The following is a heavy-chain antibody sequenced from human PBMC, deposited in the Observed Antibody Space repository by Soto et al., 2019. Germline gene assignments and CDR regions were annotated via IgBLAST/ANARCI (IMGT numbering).Heavy chain of an antibody. CDR3: ATDRAFGEVVARRANHDY. V-gene: IGHV1-18*01. CDR2: ISVYIGQT. Sequence: QIQLVQSGNEVKKPGASLKVSCKAFGYTFTSYGVTWVRQAPGQGLEWLGGISVYIGQTRYAEKFQGRVTMTPDTSTSSVNMEVSSLTSADTAVYFCATDRAFGEVVARRANHDYWDQGTQVAVSS. CDR1: GYTFTSYG. J-gene: IGHJ4*02. D-gene: IGHD3-16*01.